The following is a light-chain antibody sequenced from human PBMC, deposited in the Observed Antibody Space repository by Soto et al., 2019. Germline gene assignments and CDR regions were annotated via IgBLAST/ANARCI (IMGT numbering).Light chain of an antibody. V-gene: IGKV1-9*01. CDR1: QGNNSF. Sequence: IQLTQSPSALSASVGDRVTISCRASQGNNSFVVWYHQKLGKDPKLLIFSASTLQSGGPSRFSGSGSGTDFTLTISSLQPEDFAAYYCQQLSDRPFSFGEGTKLDIK. CDR2: SAS. J-gene: IGKJ2*01. CDR3: QQLSDRPFS.